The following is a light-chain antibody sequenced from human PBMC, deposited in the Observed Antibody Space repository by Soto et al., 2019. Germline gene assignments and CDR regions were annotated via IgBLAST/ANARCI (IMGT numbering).Light chain of an antibody. V-gene: IGKV1-5*01. CDR3: QQYYNYPET. Sequence: DSQMTQSPSTLSAQVGDRVTITCRASQSITTWLAWYQQKPGKAPKPLIYDASSLESGVPSRFSGSGSGTEFTLTISSLQPDDFATYYCQQYYNYPETFGQASKVDI. CDR2: DAS. CDR1: QSITTW. J-gene: IGKJ1*01.